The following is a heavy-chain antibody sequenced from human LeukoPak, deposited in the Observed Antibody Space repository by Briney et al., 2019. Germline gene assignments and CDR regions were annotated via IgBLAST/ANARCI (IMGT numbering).Heavy chain of an antibody. D-gene: IGHD3-10*01. CDR3: ASSNLGSLGQFDP. CDR1: GGSSCDFY. J-gene: IGHJ5*02. Sequence: PSETLSCTSTGSGGSSCDFYWGWLGQRPGNGLVGIGFLHSNRGANYHASLNNRAPISRHTSRSQVSLKLTSVTAADTAVYYCASSNLGSLGQFDPWGQGTLVSVSS. V-gene: IGHV4-59*01. CDR2: LHSNRGA.